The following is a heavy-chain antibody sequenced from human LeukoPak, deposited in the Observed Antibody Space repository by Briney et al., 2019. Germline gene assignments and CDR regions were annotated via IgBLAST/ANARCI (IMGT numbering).Heavy chain of an antibody. Sequence: PGGSLRLSCAASGFTFSSYAMSWVRQAPGKGLEWVSTISSSSDSTYYGDSAKGRFTISRDNSNNTLYLQMNSLRAEDTAVYNCAKYRGSGWYFYYWGQGTLVTVSS. CDR1: GFTFSSYA. V-gene: IGHV3-23*01. CDR2: ISSSSDST. J-gene: IGHJ4*02. CDR3: AKYRGSGWYFYY. D-gene: IGHD6-19*01.